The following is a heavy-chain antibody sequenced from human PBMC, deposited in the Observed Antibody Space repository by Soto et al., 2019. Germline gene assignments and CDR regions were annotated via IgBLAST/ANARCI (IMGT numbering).Heavy chain of an antibody. D-gene: IGHD2-15*01. J-gene: IGHJ4*02. Sequence: SETLSLTCTVSSGPISNYYWSWIRQPPGKGLEWIGYIHYSGSTNYNPSLKSRVTISVDTSKNQFSLKLSSVTAADTAVYYCARHYCGGGSCQYFDYWGQGTLVTVSS. CDR3: ARHYCGGGSCQYFDY. CDR1: SGPISNYY. V-gene: IGHV4-59*08. CDR2: IHYSGST.